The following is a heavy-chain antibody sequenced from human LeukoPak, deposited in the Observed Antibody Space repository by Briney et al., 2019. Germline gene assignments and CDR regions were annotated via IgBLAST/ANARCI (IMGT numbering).Heavy chain of an antibody. CDR1: GGSISSYY. Sequence: PSETLSLTCTVSGGSISSYYWSWIRQPPGKGLEWIGYIYYSGSTNYNPSLESRVTISVDTSKNQFSLKLSSVTAADTAVYYCARVMRGGYDSSGYYFNWYFDLWGRGTLVTVSS. CDR2: IYYSGST. V-gene: IGHV4-59*01. J-gene: IGHJ2*01. D-gene: IGHD3-22*01. CDR3: ARVMRGGYDSSGYYFNWYFDL.